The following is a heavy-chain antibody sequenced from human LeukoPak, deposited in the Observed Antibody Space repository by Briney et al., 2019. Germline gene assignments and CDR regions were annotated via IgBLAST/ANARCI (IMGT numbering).Heavy chain of an antibody. D-gene: IGHD2-15*01. CDR1: GVTFSNFG. V-gene: IGHV3-30*18. J-gene: IGHJ4*02. Sequence: GRSLRLSCAASGVTFSNFGMHWVRQTPGKGLECVAVISYDGSNTYYADSVKGRFTISRDNSKSTLSLQLSSLGVEDTAVYYCAKERCSGSACYIFDSWGQGTLVIVSA. CDR3: AKERCSGSACYIFDS. CDR2: ISYDGSNT.